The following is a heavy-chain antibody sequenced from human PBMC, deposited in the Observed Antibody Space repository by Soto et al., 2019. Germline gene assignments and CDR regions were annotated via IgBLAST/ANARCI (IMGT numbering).Heavy chain of an antibody. CDR2: ISGSGGST. Sequence: PGGSLRLSCAASGFTFSSYAMSWVRQAPGKGLEWVSAISGSGGSTYYADSVKGRFTISRDNSKNTLYLQMNSLRAEDTAVYYCAKDSHYYGSGSYYIFDYWGQGTLVTVSS. V-gene: IGHV3-23*01. D-gene: IGHD3-10*01. J-gene: IGHJ4*02. CDR1: GFTFSSYA. CDR3: AKDSHYYGSGSYYIFDY.